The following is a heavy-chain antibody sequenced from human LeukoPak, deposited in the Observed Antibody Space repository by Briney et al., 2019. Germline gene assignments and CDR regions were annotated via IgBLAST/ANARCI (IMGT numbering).Heavy chain of an antibody. CDR3: AREGDSSGYFHY. D-gene: IGHD3-22*01. Sequence: GGSLRLPCAASGFTFSSYSMNWVRQAPGKGLEWVSYISSSSSSIYYADSLKGRFTISRDNAKNSLYLQMNSLRDEDTAVYYCAREGDSSGYFHYWGQGTLVTVSS. CDR1: GFTFSSYS. V-gene: IGHV3-48*02. CDR2: ISSSSSSI. J-gene: IGHJ4*02.